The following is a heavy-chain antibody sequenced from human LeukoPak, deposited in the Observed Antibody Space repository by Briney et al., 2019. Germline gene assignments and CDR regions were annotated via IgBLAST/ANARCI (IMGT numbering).Heavy chain of an antibody. CDR2: VSYDGSNK. J-gene: IGHJ6*02. D-gene: IGHD3-9*01. CDR3: TRDLMDYDVSTGLHHYYMDV. Sequence: GGSLRLSCAASGFTFSSYGMHWVRQAPGKGLEWVAVVSYDGSNKYYADSVKVRFTISRDNSKNTLYLQMNSLRAEDTAVYYCTRDLMDYDVSTGLHHYYMDVWGQGTTVTVSS. V-gene: IGHV3-30*03. CDR1: GFTFSSYG.